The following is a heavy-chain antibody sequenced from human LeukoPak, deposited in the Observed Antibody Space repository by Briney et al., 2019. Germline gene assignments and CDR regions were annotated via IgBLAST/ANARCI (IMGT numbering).Heavy chain of an antibody. Sequence: GGSQRLSCAASGFRVSSYEMAWVRQAPGKGLEWLSLISNRDNTIYTADSVKGRFTISRDNAKNSLYLQMNSLRAEDTAVYYCASELLWFGDDWFDPWGQGTLVTVSS. V-gene: IGHV3-48*03. CDR2: ISNRDNTI. J-gene: IGHJ5*02. D-gene: IGHD3-10*01. CDR3: ASELLWFGDDWFDP. CDR1: GFRVSSYE.